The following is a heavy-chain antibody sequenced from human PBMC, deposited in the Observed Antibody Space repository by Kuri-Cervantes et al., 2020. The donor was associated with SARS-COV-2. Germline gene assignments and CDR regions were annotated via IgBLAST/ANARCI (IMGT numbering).Heavy chain of an antibody. D-gene: IGHD2-2*01. CDR2: IYYSGST. CDR1: GGSISSSSYY. V-gene: IGHV4-39*01. J-gene: IGHJ6*03. Sequence: SETLSLTCTVSGGSISSSSYYWGWIRQPPGKGLEWIGSIYYSGSTYFNPSLKSRVTISVDTSKNQFSLKLSSVTAADTAVYYCARQDYCSSTSCYLGYYYYYMDVWGKGTTVTVSS. CDR3: ARQDYCSSTSCYLGYYYYYMDV.